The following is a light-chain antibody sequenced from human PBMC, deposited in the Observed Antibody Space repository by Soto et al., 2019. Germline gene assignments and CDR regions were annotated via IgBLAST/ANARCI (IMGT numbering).Light chain of an antibody. J-gene: IGKJ1*01. CDR2: DAS. V-gene: IGKV3-20*01. CDR3: QQYNNWPPWT. Sequence: VLTQSPGTLSLSPGERATLSCRASQTVRNNYLAWYQQKPGQAPRLLIYDASSRATGIPDRFSGGGSGTEFTLTISSLQSEDFAVYFCQQYNNWPPWTFGQGTKVDI. CDR1: QTVRNNY.